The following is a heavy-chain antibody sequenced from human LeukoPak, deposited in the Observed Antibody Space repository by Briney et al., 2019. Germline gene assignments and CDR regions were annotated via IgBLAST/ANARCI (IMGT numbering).Heavy chain of an antibody. CDR1: GFTFSNAW. Sequence: GGSLRLSCAASGFTFSNAWVSWVRQAPGKGLEWVGRIKSKTDGGTTDYAAPVKGRFTISRDDSKNTLYLQMNSLKTEDTAVYYCTTGLGDPLYFDYWGQGTLVTVSS. V-gene: IGHV3-15*01. D-gene: IGHD4-17*01. CDR3: TTGLGDPLYFDY. J-gene: IGHJ4*02. CDR2: IKSKTDGGTT.